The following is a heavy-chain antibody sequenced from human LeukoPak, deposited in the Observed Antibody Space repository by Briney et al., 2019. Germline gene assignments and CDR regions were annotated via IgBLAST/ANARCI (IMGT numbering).Heavy chain of an antibody. CDR3: ARRPVYCSGGSCYPNWFDP. V-gene: IGHV1-8*01. J-gene: IGHJ5*02. Sequence: ASVKVSCKASGYTFTSYDINWVRQATGQGLEWVGWMNPNSGNTGYAQKFQGRVTMTRNTSISTAYMELSSLRSEDTAVYYCARRPVYCSGGSCYPNWFDPWGQGTLVTVSS. CDR2: MNPNSGNT. D-gene: IGHD2-15*01. CDR1: GYTFTSYD.